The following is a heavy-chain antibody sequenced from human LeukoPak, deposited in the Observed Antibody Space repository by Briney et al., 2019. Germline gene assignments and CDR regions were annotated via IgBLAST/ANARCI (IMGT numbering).Heavy chain of an antibody. D-gene: IGHD1-26*01. J-gene: IGHJ4*02. CDR2: INHSGST. CDR1: GVSFSGYY. V-gene: IGHV4-34*01. CDR3: ARGIVGPAPYFDY. Sequence: SETLSLTCAVYGVSFSGYYWSWIRQPPGKGLEWIGEINHSGSTNYNPSLTSRVTITLDTSKNQFSLKLSSVTAADTAVYYCARGIVGPAPYFDYWGQGTLVTVSS.